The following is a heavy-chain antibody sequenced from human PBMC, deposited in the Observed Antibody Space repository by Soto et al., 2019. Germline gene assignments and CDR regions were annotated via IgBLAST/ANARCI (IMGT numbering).Heavy chain of an antibody. V-gene: IGHV3-53*04. CDR3: ASTGRVRGSTNYYFDY. D-gene: IGHD3-10*01. J-gene: IGHJ4*02. CDR2: IYSGGST. Sequence: GGSQRLSCAASGFTVSSNYRSWVRQAPGKGLEWVSVIYSGGSTYYADSVKGRFTISRHNSKNTLYLQMNSLRAEDTVVYYCASTGRVRGSTNYYFDYWRQGTLVTVSS. CDR1: GFTVSSNY.